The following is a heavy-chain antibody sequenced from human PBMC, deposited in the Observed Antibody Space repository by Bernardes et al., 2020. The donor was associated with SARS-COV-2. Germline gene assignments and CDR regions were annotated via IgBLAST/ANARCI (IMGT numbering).Heavy chain of an antibody. V-gene: IGHV1-8*01. CDR1: GYTFANYD. CDR2: MNPKSGNT. J-gene: IGHJ5*02. Sequence: ASVKVSCKTSGYTFANYDINWVRQAPGQGLEWMAWMNPKSGNTGFAQKFPGSVVMTTNVSPPTFYMELRSLRTDDTALYYCARGTGSAANRRFDPWGHATLVTVSS. D-gene: IGHD1-26*01. CDR3: ARGTGSAANRRFDP.